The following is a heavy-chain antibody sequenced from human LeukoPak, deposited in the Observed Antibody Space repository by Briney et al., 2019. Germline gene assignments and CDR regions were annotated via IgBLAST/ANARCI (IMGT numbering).Heavy chain of an antibody. CDR3: ARGRGGATTGLDH. Sequence: GASVKVSCKASGYTFNGYYMHWVRQAPGQGLESMGWINSNSDARNYAQKFQGRVTMSRDTSINTAYMELSRLTSDDTAVYYCARGRGGATTGLDHWGQGALVTVSS. V-gene: IGHV1-2*02. J-gene: IGHJ4*02. D-gene: IGHD1-26*01. CDR1: GYTFNGYY. CDR2: INSNSDAR.